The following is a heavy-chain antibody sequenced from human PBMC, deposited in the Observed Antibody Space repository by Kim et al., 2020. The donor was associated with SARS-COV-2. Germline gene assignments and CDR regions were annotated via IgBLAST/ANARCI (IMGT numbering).Heavy chain of an antibody. Sequence: GGSLRLSCAASEFTFSSYGMHWVRQAPGTGMEWVAVIWYDGSNNYYADSVKGRFTTTRDNSKNTLNLQMNSLRAEDKAVYYCARGSGYSSCWYYFDNWCQGTLVTVSS. CDR3: ARGSGYSSCWYYFDN. CDR1: EFTFSSYG. J-gene: IGHJ4*02. CDR2: IWYDGSNN. D-gene: IGHD6-19*01. V-gene: IGHV3-33*01.